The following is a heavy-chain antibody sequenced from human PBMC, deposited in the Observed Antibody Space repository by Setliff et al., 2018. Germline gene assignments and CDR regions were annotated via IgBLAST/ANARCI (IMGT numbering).Heavy chain of an antibody. CDR2: IHYSGST. Sequence: SETLSLTCTVSDASIGGSGYYWGWIRQPPGKGPEWIGNIHYSGSTHYNPSLKSRVTISVDTSKNQFSLKLSSVTAADTAVYYCASVDIVLMVYALWGQGTLVTVS. D-gene: IGHD2-8*01. CDR1: DASIGGSGYY. J-gene: IGHJ4*02. CDR3: ASVDIVLMVYAL. V-gene: IGHV4-39*07.